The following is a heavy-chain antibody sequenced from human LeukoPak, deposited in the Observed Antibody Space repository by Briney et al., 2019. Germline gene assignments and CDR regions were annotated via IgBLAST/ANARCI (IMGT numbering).Heavy chain of an antibody. CDR1: GFTFSSYG. CDR2: IWYDGSNK. V-gene: IGHV3-33*01. D-gene: IGHD1-1*01. J-gene: IGHJ4*02. Sequence: GGSLRLSCAASGFTFSSYGMHWVRQAPGKGLEWVAVIWYDGSNKYYADSVKGRFTISRDNSKNTLYLQMNSLRAEDTAVYYCARGDQVQLERRSVDYWGQGTLVTVSS. CDR3: ARGDQVQLERRSVDY.